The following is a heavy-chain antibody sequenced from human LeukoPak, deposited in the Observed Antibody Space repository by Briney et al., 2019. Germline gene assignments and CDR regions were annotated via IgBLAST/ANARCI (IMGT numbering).Heavy chain of an antibody. J-gene: IGHJ6*02. CDR1: GFTFSSFW. V-gene: IGHV3-7*04. CDR2: IKQEGSEK. CDR3: AREDYYGMDV. Sequence: PGGSLRLSCAASGFTFSSFWMSWVRQAPGKGLEWVANIKQEGSEKYYVDSVRGRFTISRDNAKTSLYLQMNSRRAEDTAVYFCAREDYYGMDVWGHGTTVTVSS.